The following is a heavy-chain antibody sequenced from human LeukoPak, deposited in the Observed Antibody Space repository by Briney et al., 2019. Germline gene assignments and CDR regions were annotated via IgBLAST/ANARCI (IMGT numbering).Heavy chain of an antibody. D-gene: IGHD7-27*01. V-gene: IGHV3-23*01. J-gene: IGHJ4*02. CDR3: AKAGANWEYYFDY. CDR2: ISGSGGST. Sequence: HSGGSLRLSCAASGFTFSSYAMSWVRQAPGKGLEWVSAISGSGGSTYYADSVKGRCTISRDNSKNTLYLQMNSLRAEDTAVYYCAKAGANWEYYFDYWGQGTLVTVSS. CDR1: GFTFSSYA.